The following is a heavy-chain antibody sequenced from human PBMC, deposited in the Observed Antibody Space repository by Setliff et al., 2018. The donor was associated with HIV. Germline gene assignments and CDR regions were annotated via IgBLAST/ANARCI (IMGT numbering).Heavy chain of an antibody. V-gene: IGHV4-59*11. CDR3: ARGLWFGGSYWFDP. D-gene: IGHD3-10*01. CDR1: GGSISSHY. J-gene: IGHJ5*02. Sequence: SETLSLTCTVSGVSGGSISSHYWNWIRQPPGKGLEWIGYIYYTGTTKNNPSLKSRVTMSIDTSKNRFSLKLSSVTAADTAVYYCARGLWFGGSYWFDPWGQGTLVTVSS. CDR2: IYYTGTT.